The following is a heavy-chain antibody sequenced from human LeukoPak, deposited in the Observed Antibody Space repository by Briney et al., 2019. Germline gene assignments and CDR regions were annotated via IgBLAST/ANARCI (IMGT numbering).Heavy chain of an antibody. CDR3: ARDCRPGSHLWDAFDI. V-gene: IGHV3-21*01. Sequence: AGGSLRLSCAASGFTFSSYSMNWVRQAPGKGLEWVSSISSSSSYIYYADSVKGRFTISRDNAKNSLYLQMNSLRAEDTAVYYCARDCRPGSHLWDAFDIWGQGTMVTVSS. CDR1: GFTFSSYS. D-gene: IGHD3-10*01. J-gene: IGHJ3*02. CDR2: ISSSSSYI.